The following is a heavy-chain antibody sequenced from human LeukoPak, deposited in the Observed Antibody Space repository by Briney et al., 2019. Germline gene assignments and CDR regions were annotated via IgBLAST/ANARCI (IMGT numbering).Heavy chain of an antibody. CDR3: TTAPGGNRLY. V-gene: IGHV3-15*01. Sequence: GGSLRLSCAASGITLSDAWMSWVRQAPGKGLEWVGRVKSETDGGTIDYAAPVKGRFTISRDDSTNRLYLQMNSLKTEDAAIYYCTTAPGGNRLYWGQGTLVTVSS. CDR2: VKSETDGGTI. J-gene: IGHJ4*02. D-gene: IGHD2/OR15-2a*01. CDR1: GITLSDAW.